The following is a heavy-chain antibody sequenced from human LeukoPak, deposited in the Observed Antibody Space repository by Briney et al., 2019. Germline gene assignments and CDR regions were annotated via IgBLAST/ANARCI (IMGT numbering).Heavy chain of an antibody. D-gene: IGHD6-19*01. CDR1: GYTFSSHG. J-gene: IGHJ6*02. Sequence: GGSLRLSCAASGYTFSSHGLNWVRQAPGKGLEWVSSISSSSSYIYYADSVKGRFTISRNNAKNSLYLQMNSLRAEDTAVYYCARSKYSSSMDVWGQGTTVTVSS. CDR3: ARSKYSSSMDV. CDR2: ISSSSSYI. V-gene: IGHV3-21*01.